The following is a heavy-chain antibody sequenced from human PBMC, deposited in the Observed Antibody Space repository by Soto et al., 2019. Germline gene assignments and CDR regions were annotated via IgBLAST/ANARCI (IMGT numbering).Heavy chain of an antibody. CDR3: ERGSPRYFDWSPDYYYYGMDV. V-gene: IGHV4-34*01. Sequence: SETLSLTCAVYGGSFSGYYWSWIRQPPGKGLEWIGEINHSGSTNYNPSLKSRVTISVDTSKNQFSLKLSSVTAADTAVYYCERGSPRYFDWSPDYYYYGMDVWGQGTTVTVSS. CDR2: INHSGST. CDR1: GGSFSGYY. D-gene: IGHD3-9*01. J-gene: IGHJ6*02.